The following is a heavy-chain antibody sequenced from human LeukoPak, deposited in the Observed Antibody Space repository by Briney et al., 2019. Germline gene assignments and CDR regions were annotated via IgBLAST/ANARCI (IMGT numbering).Heavy chain of an antibody. J-gene: IGHJ3*02. D-gene: IGHD6-19*01. Sequence: GESLKISCKGSGYSFTNYWIGWVRQTPGKGLEWMGIIYPGDSDTRYSPSFQGQVTISADKSISTAYLQWTSLKASDTAVYYCARGGTISSGWTDAFDMWGRGTLVIVSS. CDR3: ARGGTISSGWTDAFDM. CDR1: GYSFTNYW. CDR2: IYPGDSDT. V-gene: IGHV5-51*01.